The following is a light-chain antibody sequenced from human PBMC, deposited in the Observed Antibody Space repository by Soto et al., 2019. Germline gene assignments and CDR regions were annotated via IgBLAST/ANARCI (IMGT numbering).Light chain of an antibody. J-gene: IGKJ2*01. Sequence: DIPLTQSPSFLSASVGARVTITCRASRGISSYLAWFQQIPGKPPKLVIYAASTLQPGVPSRFSGGGSGTEFTLTISSLQTEDFATYYCQQLDSYPYTFGQGTKLEIK. V-gene: IGKV1-9*01. CDR1: RGISSY. CDR2: AAS. CDR3: QQLDSYPYT.